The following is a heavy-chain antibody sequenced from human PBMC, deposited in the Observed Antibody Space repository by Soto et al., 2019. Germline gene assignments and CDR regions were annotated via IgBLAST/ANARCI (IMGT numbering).Heavy chain of an antibody. CDR1: GFTFSSYA. CDR2: ISGSGGST. D-gene: IGHD3-22*01. J-gene: IGHJ4*02. V-gene: IGHV3-23*01. CDR3: AKVSYDSSGYYYD. Sequence: TGGSLRLSCAASGFTFSSYAMSWVRQAPGKGLEWVSAISGSGGSTYYAGSVKGRFTISRDNSKNTLYLQMNSLRAEDTAVYYCAKVSYDSSGYYYDWGQGTLVTVSS.